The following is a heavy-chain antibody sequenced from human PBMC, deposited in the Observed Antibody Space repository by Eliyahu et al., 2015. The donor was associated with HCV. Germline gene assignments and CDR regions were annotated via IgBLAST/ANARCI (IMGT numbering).Heavy chain of an antibody. CDR3: ARGGDSSPNRHSDL. J-gene: IGHJ2*01. V-gene: IGHV3-7*01. D-gene: IGHD6-13*01. CDR2: IKQDGTAK. CDR1: GFTFSNYW. Sequence: SGFTFSNYWMSWVRQTPGKGLEWVATIKQDGTAKYYVDSLKGRFTISRDNAKNSLYLQIESLRGEDTAFYYCARGGDSSPNRHSDLWGRGTLVTVSS.